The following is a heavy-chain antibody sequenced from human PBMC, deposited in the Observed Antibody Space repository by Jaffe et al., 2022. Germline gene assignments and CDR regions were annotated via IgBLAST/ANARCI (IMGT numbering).Heavy chain of an antibody. CDR3: ARENVGTYYDILTGYYPRNYFDY. CDR1: GFTFSSYW. V-gene: IGHV3-7*05. CDR2: IKQDGSEK. J-gene: IGHJ4*02. D-gene: IGHD3-9*01. Sequence: EVQLVESGGGLVQPGGSLRLSCAASGFTFSSYWMSWVRQAPGKGLEWVANIKQDGSEKYYVDSVKGRFTISRDNAKNSLYLQMNSLRAEDTAVYYCARENVGTYYDILTGYYPRNYFDYWGQGTLVTVSS.